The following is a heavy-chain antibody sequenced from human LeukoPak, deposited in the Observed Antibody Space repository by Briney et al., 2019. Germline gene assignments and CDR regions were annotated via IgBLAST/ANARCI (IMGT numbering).Heavy chain of an antibody. J-gene: IGHJ4*02. CDR3: ARRRGWKQQLVYFDY. D-gene: IGHD6-13*01. CDR2: LFHSGTR. V-gene: IGHV4-59*08. CDR1: GGSITSYY. Sequence: KSSETLSLTCTVSGGSITSYYWSWLRQPPGKGLEWIGYLFHSGTRSYNPSLKRRVTISAVTTKNQIFLTLNSTTAADTAVYYCARRRGWKQQLVYFDYWGQGTLATVSS.